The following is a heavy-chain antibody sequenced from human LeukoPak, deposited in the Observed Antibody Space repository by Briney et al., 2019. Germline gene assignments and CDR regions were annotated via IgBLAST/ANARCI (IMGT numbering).Heavy chain of an antibody. CDR3: ARESVLLWFGEGMDV. CDR1: GGSFSGYY. CDR2: INHSGST. J-gene: IGHJ6*04. D-gene: IGHD3-10*01. V-gene: IGHV4-34*01. Sequence: PSETLSLTCAVYGGSFSGYYWSWIRQPPGKGLEWIGEINHSGSTNYNPSLKSRVTISVDTSKNQFSLKLSSVTAADTAVYYCARESVLLWFGEGMDVWGKGTTVTISS.